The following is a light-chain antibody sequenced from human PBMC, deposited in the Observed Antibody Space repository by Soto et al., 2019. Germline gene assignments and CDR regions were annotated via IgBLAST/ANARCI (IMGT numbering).Light chain of an antibody. CDR1: QDINKN. V-gene: IGKV1-33*01. Sequence: DIQMTQSPSSLSASVGDRVTITCQASQDINKNLIWYQQKPGKAPKLLIYDASDLETGVPSRFSGSGSRTGFTFTISSLQPEDFATYYCQQYESLPLTFGQGTRLEIK. CDR3: QQYESLPLT. J-gene: IGKJ5*01. CDR2: DAS.